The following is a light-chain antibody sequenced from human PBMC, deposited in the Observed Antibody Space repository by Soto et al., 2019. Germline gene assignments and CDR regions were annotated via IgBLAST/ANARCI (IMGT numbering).Light chain of an antibody. CDR3: SSYTSSRTLA. Sequence: QSVLTQPASVSGSPGQSIAISCTGTSSDVGDYNFVSWYQQHPGKAPKLMIYEVSNRPSGVSNRFSGSKSGDTASLTISGLQAEDEADYYCSSYTSSRTLAFGGGTKVTVL. V-gene: IGLV2-14*01. CDR1: SSDVGDYNF. CDR2: EVS. J-gene: IGLJ2*01.